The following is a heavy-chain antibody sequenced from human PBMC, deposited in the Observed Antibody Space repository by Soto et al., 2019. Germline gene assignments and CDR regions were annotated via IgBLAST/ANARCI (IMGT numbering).Heavy chain of an antibody. J-gene: IGHJ4*02. CDR2: IHYSGST. V-gene: IGHV4-59*08. CDR3: ARLSTETSSFDS. Sequence: PSETLSLTCTVSGGSITSYSWSWFRQPPGKGLEWIGYIHYSGSTNYNPSLKSRVTVSVDTSKHQFSVKLSSVTAADTAVYHCARLSTETSSFDSWGQGTQVTVSS. CDR1: GGSITSYS. D-gene: IGHD4-17*01.